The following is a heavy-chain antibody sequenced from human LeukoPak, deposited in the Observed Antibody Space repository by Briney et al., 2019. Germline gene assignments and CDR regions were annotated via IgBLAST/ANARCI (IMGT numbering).Heavy chain of an antibody. V-gene: IGHV3-7*01. J-gene: IGHJ4*02. CDR1: GFIFTNYF. CDR3: ATDRGWRTSGYYLYYFEY. D-gene: IGHD3-3*01. Sequence: GGSLRLSCAASGFIFTNYFMSWVRQAPGKGLEWVASIKHDGSEKYYVDSVRGRFTISRDNTMYSLYLQMSSLRAEDTAVYYCATDRGWRTSGYYLYYFEYWGQGTLVTISS. CDR2: IKHDGSEK.